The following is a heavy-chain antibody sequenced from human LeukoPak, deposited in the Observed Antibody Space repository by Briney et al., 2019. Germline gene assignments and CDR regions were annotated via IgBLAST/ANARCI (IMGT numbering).Heavy chain of an antibody. V-gene: IGHV3-30*18. D-gene: IGHD6-19*01. CDR2: ISYDGSNK. J-gene: IGHJ4*02. Sequence: GGSLRLSCAASGFTFSSYGMHWVRQAPGKGLEWVAVISYDGSNKYYADSVEGRFTISRDNSKNTLYLQMNSLRAEDTAVYYCAKHSSGWYYFDYWGQGTLVTVSS. CDR3: AKHSSGWYYFDY. CDR1: GFTFSSYG.